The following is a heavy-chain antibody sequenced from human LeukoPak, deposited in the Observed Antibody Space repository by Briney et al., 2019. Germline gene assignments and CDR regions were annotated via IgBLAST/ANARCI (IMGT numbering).Heavy chain of an antibody. CDR3: ARAPKYDFWSGYLDY. Sequence: SETLSLTCTVSGYSIRRGDYWGWIRQPPGKGLEWIGNTNHSGSTYYNPSLKSRATISVDTPKNHFSLKLSSVTAADTAVYYCARAPKYDFWSGYLDYWGQGTLVTVSS. CDR1: GYSIRRGDY. CDR2: TNHSGST. D-gene: IGHD3-3*01. V-gene: IGHV4-38-2*02. J-gene: IGHJ4*02.